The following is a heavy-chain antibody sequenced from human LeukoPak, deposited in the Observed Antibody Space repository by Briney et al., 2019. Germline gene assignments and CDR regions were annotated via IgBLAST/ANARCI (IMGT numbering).Heavy chain of an antibody. CDR1: GGSFSGYY. CDR3: ARRRYYYGSGSIWFDP. J-gene: IGHJ5*02. V-gene: IGHV4-34*01. D-gene: IGHD3-10*01. Sequence: SETLSLTCAVYGGSFSGYYWSWIRQPPGKGLEWIGEINHSGSTNYNPSLKSRVTISVDTSKNQFSLKLSSVTAADTAVYYCARRRYYYGSGSIWFDPWGQGTLVTVSS. CDR2: INHSGST.